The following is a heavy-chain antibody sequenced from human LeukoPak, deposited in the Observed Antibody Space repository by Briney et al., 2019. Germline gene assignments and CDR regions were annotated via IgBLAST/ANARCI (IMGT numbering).Heavy chain of an antibody. D-gene: IGHD5-12*01. V-gene: IGHV4-38-2*02. J-gene: IGHJ4*02. CDR1: GYSISSGYY. CDR2: IYHSGST. CDR3: ARDRVSGYVSY. Sequence: SETLSLTCTVSGYSISSGYYWGWIRQPPGKGLEWIGSIYHSGSTYYNPSLKSRVTISVDTSKNQFSLKLSSVTAADTAMYYCARDRVSGYVSYWGQGTLVTVSS.